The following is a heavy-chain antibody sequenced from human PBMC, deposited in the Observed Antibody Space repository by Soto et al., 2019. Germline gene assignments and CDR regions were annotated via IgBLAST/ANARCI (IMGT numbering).Heavy chain of an antibody. V-gene: IGHV4-31*03. J-gene: IGHJ5*02. D-gene: IGHD3-22*01. CDR2: IYYSGST. CDR1: GGSISSGGYY. CDR3: ARVPSYYYDSSGYQNWFDP. Sequence: SETLSLTCTVSGGSISSGGYYWSWIRQHPGKGLEWIGYIYYSGSTYYNPSLKSRVTISVDTSKNQFSLKLSSVTAADTAVYYCARVPSYYYDSSGYQNWFDPWGQGTLVTVSS.